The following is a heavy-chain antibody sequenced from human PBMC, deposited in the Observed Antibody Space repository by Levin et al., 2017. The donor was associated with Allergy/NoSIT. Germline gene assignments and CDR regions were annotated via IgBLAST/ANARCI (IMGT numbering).Heavy chain of an antibody. J-gene: IGHJ4*02. V-gene: IGHV3-30-3*01. D-gene: IGHD6-19*01. CDR3: ARSIAVDRYFDY. CDR1: GFTFSSYA. Sequence: GGSLRLSCAASGFTFSSYAMHWVRQAPGKGLEWVAVISYDGSNKYYADSVKGRFTISRDNSKNTLYLQMNSLRAEDTAVYYCARSIAVDRYFDYWGQGTLVTVSS. CDR2: ISYDGSNK.